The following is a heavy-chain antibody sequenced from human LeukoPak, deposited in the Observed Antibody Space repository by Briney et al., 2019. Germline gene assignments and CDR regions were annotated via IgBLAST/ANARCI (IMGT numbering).Heavy chain of an antibody. Sequence: ASVKVSCKASGYTFTSYYMHWVRQAPGQGLEWMGIINPSGGSTSYAQKFQGRVTMTGDMSTSTVYMELSSLRSEDTAVYYCASGVVGATIDYWGQGTLVTVSS. J-gene: IGHJ4*02. CDR1: GYTFTSYY. CDR3: ASGVVGATIDY. CDR2: INPSGGST. D-gene: IGHD1-26*01. V-gene: IGHV1-46*01.